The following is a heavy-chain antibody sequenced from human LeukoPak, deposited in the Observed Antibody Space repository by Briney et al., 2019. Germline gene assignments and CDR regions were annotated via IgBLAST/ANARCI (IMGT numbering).Heavy chain of an antibody. CDR1: GGSFSGYY. J-gene: IGHJ5*02. Sequence: SETLSLTCAVYGGSFSGYYWSWIRQPPGKGLEWIGEINHSGSTNYNPSLKSRVTISVDTSKNQFSLKLSSVTAADTAVYYCASGGGSSWRGNWFDPWGQGTLVTVSS. V-gene: IGHV4-34*01. CDR3: ASGGGSSWRGNWFDP. D-gene: IGHD6-13*01. CDR2: INHSGST.